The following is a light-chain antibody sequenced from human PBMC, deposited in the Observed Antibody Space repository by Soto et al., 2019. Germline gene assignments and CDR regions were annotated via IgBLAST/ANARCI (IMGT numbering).Light chain of an antibody. V-gene: IGKV3-11*01. CDR3: QQRSNWPLT. J-gene: IGKJ4*01. CDR1: QSVSSY. CDR2: DAS. Sequence: EIVLTQSPATLSLSPGERATLSYRASQSVSSYLAWYQQKPGQAPRLLIYDASNRATGIPARFSGSGSGTDFTLTISSLEPKDFAVYYCQQRSNWPLTFGGGTRVEIK.